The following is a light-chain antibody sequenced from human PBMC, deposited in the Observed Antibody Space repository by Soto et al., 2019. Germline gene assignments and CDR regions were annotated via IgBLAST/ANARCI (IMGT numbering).Light chain of an antibody. CDR3: QQYDNWPWT. J-gene: IGKJ1*01. CDR1: RSLSSD. CDR2: GAS. V-gene: IGKV3-15*01. Sequence: IVLMQSPGTLSLSPGERATLSCRASRSLSSDYLAWYQQKPGQAPRLLIYGASSRVTGFPARFSGSGSGTDFTLTISSLQSDDFAVYYCQQYDNWPWTFGQGTKVDIK.